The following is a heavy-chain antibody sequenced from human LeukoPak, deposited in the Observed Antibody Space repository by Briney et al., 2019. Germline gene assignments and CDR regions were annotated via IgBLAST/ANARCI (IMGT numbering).Heavy chain of an antibody. J-gene: IGHJ5*02. V-gene: IGHV4-61*01. D-gene: IGHD2-15*01. CDR1: GGSVSSGLNK. CDR3: ATETECSGGTCYSYGWFDP. CDR2: ISYSGSA. Sequence: SETLSLTCTVSGGSVSSGLNKWSWIRQPPGKGLEWIGDISYSGSATYNPSLRSRVTISVDTSTNQFSLTLGSVTAADTAVYYGATETECSGGTCYSYGWFDPWGQGTQVIVSS.